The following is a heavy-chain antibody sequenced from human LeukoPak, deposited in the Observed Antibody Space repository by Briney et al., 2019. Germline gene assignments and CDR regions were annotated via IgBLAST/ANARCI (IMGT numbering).Heavy chain of an antibody. J-gene: IGHJ3*02. Sequence: GGSLRLSCAASGFTFSSYAMHWVRQAPGKGLEWVAVISYDGSNKYYADSVKGRFTISRDNSKNTLYLQMNSLRAEDTAVYYCAGRIFDIWGQGTMVTVSS. CDR3: AGRIFDI. CDR2: ISYDGSNK. V-gene: IGHV3-30*04. CDR1: GFTFSSYA.